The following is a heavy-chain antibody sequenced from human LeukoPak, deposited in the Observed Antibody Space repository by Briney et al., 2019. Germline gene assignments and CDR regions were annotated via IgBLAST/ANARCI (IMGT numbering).Heavy chain of an antibody. V-gene: IGHV3-23*01. D-gene: IGHD5-12*01. J-gene: IGHJ4*02. CDR3: ARVQWLRRWFVFDS. Sequence: PGGSLRLSCAASGFTFTTYAMSWVRQAPGKGLEWVSTIGDSGASTYYAQSVKGRFTISRDNSKNTLFLQMDSLRAEDTAIYFCARVQWLRRWFVFDSWGQGALVTVSS. CDR2: IGDSGAST. CDR1: GFTFTTYA.